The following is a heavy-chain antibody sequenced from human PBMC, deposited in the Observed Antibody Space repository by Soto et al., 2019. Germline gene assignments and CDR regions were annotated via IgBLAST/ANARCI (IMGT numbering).Heavy chain of an antibody. Sequence: GASVKVSCKASGYTFTGYYMHWVRQAPGQGLEWMGWINPNSGGTNYAQKFQGWVTMTRDTSISTAYMELSRLRSDDTAVYYCARGGVVPAAMPVDFDYWGQGTLVTVSS. CDR2: INPNSGGT. CDR1: GYTFTGYY. CDR3: ARGGVVPAAMPVDFDY. V-gene: IGHV1-2*04. D-gene: IGHD2-2*01. J-gene: IGHJ4*02.